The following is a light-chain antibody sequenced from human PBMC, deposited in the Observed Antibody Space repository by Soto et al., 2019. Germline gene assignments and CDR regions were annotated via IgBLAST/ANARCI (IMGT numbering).Light chain of an antibody. CDR2: EVS. V-gene: IGLV2-14*01. Sequence: QSALPQPASVSGSPGQSITISCTGTSSDVGGYNYVSWYQQHPGKAPKLMIYEVSNRPSGVSNRFSGSKSGNTASLTISGLHAEDESDYYCSSYTSSSIDYVFGTGTKVTVL. CDR1: SSDVGGYNY. J-gene: IGLJ1*01. CDR3: SSYTSSSIDYV.